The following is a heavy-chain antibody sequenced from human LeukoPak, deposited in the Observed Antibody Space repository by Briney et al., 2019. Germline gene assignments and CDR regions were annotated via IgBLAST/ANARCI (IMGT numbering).Heavy chain of an antibody. CDR2: IYYSGST. J-gene: IGHJ4*02. CDR3: AREVATALDY. V-gene: IGHV4-31*03. CDR1: GGSISSGGYY. Sequence: SETLSLTCTVSGGSISSGGYYWSWLRQHPGKGLEWIGYIYYSGSTYYNPSLKSRVTISVDTSKNQFSLKLSSVTAADTAVYYCAREVATALDYWGQGTLVTVSS. D-gene: IGHD2-15*01.